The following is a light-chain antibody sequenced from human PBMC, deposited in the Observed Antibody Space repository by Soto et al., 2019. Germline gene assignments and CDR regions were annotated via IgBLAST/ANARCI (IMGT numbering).Light chain of an antibody. Sequence: EIVMTQSPATLSVSPGGRATLCFRASQSVSSNLAWYQQKPGQAPRLLIYGASTRATGIPARFSGSGSGTEFTLTISSLQSEDFAVYYCQQYNNWWTFGQGTKVDI. CDR3: QQYNNWWT. CDR1: QSVSSN. V-gene: IGKV3-15*01. J-gene: IGKJ1*01. CDR2: GAS.